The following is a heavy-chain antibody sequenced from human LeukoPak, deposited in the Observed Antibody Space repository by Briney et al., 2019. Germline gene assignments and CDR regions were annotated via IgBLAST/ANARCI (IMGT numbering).Heavy chain of an antibody. D-gene: IGHD3-22*01. CDR1: GLTVSSNY. Sequence: GGSLRLSCAACGLTVSSNYMRWVRQAPGKGLEWVSVIYSGGSTYYADSVKGRFTISRDNSKNTLYLQMNSLRAEDTAVYYSGRVLSSGFSSAFDYCGQGTLVTVSS. CDR2: IYSGGST. CDR3: GRVLSSGFSSAFDY. V-gene: IGHV3-53*01. J-gene: IGHJ4*02.